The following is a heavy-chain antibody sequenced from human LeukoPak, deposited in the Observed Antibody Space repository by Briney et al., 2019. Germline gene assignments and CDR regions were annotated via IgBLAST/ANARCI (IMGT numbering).Heavy chain of an antibody. CDR3: VRGTVTNDAFDI. CDR2: ISSSSSYI. Sequence: GGSLRLSCAASGFTFSSYSMNWVRQAPGKGLEWVSSISSSSSYIYYADSVKGRFTISRDNAKNSLYLQMNSLRAEDTAVYYCVRGTVTNDAFDIWGQGTMVTVSS. J-gene: IGHJ3*02. CDR1: GFTFSSYS. D-gene: IGHD4-17*01. V-gene: IGHV3-21*01.